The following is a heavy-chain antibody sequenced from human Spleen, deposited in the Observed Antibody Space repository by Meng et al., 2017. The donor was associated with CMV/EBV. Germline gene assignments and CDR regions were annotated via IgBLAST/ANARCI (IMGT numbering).Heavy chain of an antibody. CDR2: INNGGSST. V-gene: IGHV3-74*01. CDR1: GFTFSSYW. Sequence: GESLKISCAASGFTFSSYWMHWVRQAPGKGLVWVSHINNGGSSTTYADSVKGRFTISRDNAKNSLYLQMNSLRAEDTAVYYCARDPQRRDFHDSSGWLDYWGQGTLVTVSS. CDR3: ARDPQRRDFHDSSGWLDY. J-gene: IGHJ4*02. D-gene: IGHD3-22*01.